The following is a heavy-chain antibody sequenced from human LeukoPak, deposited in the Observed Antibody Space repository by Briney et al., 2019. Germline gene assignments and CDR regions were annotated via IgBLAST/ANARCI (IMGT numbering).Heavy chain of an antibody. V-gene: IGHV3-13*01. CDR1: GFTFSSHD. D-gene: IGHD6-19*01. J-gene: IGHJ4*02. CDR3: ARSKSYSSGWTDFDC. CDR2: IGTAGNT. Sequence: LTGGSLRLSCAASGFTFSSHDMHWVRQPTGKGLEWVSVIGTAGNTYYTDSVKGRFTISRENAKNSLYLQMDNLRAEDTAVYYCARSKSYSSGWTDFDCWGQGTPVTVSS.